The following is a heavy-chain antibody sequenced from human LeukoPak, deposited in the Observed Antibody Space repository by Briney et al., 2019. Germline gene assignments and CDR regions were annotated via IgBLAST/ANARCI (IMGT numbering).Heavy chain of an antibody. CDR2: ISSSDTYI. CDR3: ARDVSGSSSWVRFDY. J-gene: IGHJ4*02. CDR1: GFSFSSHS. Sequence: GGSLRLSCAASGFSFSSHSMNWVRQTPGKGLEWVSSISSSDTYIYYADSVKGRFTISRDNARNSLYLQMNSLRAEDTAMYYCARDVSGSSSWVRFDYWGQGTLVTVSS. V-gene: IGHV3-21*01. D-gene: IGHD6-13*01.